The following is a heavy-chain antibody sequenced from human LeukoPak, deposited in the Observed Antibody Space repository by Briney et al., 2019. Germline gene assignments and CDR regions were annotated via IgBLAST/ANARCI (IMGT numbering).Heavy chain of an antibody. D-gene: IGHD3-10*01. V-gene: IGHV4-30-4*01. J-gene: IGHJ4*02. CDR3: ARVGWDYGSGSYYFGY. CDR2: IYYSGST. CDR1: GGSISSSNW. Sequence: PSETLSLTCAVSGGSISSSNWWSWVRQPPGKGLEWIGYIYYSGSTYYNPSLKSRVTISVDTSKNQFSLKLSSVTAADTAVYYCARVGWDYGSGSYYFGYWGQGTLVTVSS.